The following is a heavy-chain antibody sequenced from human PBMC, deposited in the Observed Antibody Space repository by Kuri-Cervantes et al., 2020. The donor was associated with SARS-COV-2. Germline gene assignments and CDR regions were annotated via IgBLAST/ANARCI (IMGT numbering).Heavy chain of an antibody. Sequence: GESLKISCAASGFTFSSYSMNWVRQAPGKGLEWVSSISSSSSYIYYADSVKGRFTISRDNSKNTLYLQMNSLRAEDTAVYYCAKTAPAASFNYYHYGLDVWGQGTTVTVSS. J-gene: IGHJ6*02. D-gene: IGHD2-2*01. CDR1: GFTFSSYS. CDR2: ISSSSSYI. V-gene: IGHV3-21*04. CDR3: AKTAPAASFNYYHYGLDV.